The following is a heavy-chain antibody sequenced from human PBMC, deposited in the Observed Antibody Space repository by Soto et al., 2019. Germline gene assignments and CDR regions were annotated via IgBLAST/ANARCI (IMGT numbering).Heavy chain of an antibody. D-gene: IGHD3-22*01. CDR3: ATSLIDVMIVVAPGAFDI. Sequence: GGSLQNSCKGFWYTYVGLLIGRVRQKPRKRLELMGIIYPGDSDTTYSPSFQGQVTISVDKSIRTAYLQWSSLKASDTAMYYCATSLIDVMIVVAPGAFDIWGQGTMVTVSS. J-gene: IGHJ3*02. CDR2: IYPGDSDT. CDR1: WYTYVGLL. V-gene: IGHV5-51*01.